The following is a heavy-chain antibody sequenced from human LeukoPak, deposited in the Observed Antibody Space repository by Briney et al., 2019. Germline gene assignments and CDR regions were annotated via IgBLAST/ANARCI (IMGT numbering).Heavy chain of an antibody. CDR3: ARERSGVVTAKGWFDP. CDR2: IYSGGTSGRVYTAGST. D-gene: IGHD2-21*02. CDR1: GDSISSYY. Sequence: SETLSLTCLVSGDSISSYYWSWIRQPAGKGLEWIGRIYSGGTSGRVYTAGSTTYNPSLKSRVTMSVDKSKNQFSLWLTPVTAADTAVYYCARERSGVVTAKGWFDPWGQGTLVIVSS. J-gene: IGHJ5*02. V-gene: IGHV4-4*07.